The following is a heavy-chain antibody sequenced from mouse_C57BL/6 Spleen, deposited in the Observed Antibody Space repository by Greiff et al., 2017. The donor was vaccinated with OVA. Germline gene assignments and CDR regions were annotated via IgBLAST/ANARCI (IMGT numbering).Heavy chain of an antibody. D-gene: IGHD1-1*01. Sequence: VQLKESGAELVKPGASVKLSCTASGFTITDYYMHWVKQRTEQGPEWIGRIDPEDGETKYAAKFQGKATITADTSSNTAYLQLSSLSSEDTAVYYCALYYYFDYWGQGTTLTVSS. CDR3: ALYYYFDY. V-gene: IGHV14-2*01. J-gene: IGHJ2*01. CDR2: IDPEDGET. CDR1: GFTITDYY.